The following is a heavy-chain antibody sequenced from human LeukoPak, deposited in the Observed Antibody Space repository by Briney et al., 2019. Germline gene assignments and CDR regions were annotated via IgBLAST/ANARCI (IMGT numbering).Heavy chain of an antibody. CDR2: ISAYNGNT. D-gene: IGHD1-14*01. CDR1: GYTFTSYG. Sequence: ASVKVSCKASGYTFTSYGISWVRQAPGQGLEWMGWISAYNGNTNYAQKLQGRVTMTTDTSTSTAYMELRSLRSDDTAVYYCARVVPDPPNLKNWFDPWGQGTLVTVSS. CDR3: ARVVPDPPNLKNWFDP. V-gene: IGHV1-18*01. J-gene: IGHJ5*02.